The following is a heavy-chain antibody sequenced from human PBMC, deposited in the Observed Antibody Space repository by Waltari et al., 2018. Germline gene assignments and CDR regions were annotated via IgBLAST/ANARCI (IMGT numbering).Heavy chain of an antibody. Sequence: QVQLQESGPGLVKPSETLSLTCTVSGGSISSYYWSWLRQPPGKGLEWIGYIYYSGSTNYNPSLKSRVTISVDTSKNQFSLKLSSVTAADTAVYYCARAHRGAAAGFYFDYWGQGTLVTVSS. J-gene: IGHJ4*02. CDR3: ARAHRGAAAGFYFDY. V-gene: IGHV4-59*01. CDR1: GGSISSYY. CDR2: IYYSGST. D-gene: IGHD6-13*01.